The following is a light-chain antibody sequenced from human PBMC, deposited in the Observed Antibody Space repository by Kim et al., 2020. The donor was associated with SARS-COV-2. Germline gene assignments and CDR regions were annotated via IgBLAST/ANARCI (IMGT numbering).Light chain of an antibody. Sequence: SYEPTQPPSVSVSPGQTASISCSGHKLGDRFAYWFQQRPGQSPLLVMSQDSERPSGIPERFSGSNSGNTATLTISGTQTLDEADYFCQVWDSSAGVVFGGGTQLTVL. CDR3: QVWDSSAGVV. V-gene: IGLV3-1*01. CDR2: QDS. CDR1: KLGDRF. J-gene: IGLJ2*01.